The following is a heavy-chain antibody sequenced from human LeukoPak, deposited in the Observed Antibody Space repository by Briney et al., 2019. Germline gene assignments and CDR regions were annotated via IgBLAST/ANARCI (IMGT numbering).Heavy chain of an antibody. CDR1: GGSISSGGYY. Sequence: SETLSLTCAVSGGSISSGGYYWSWIRQHPGKGLEWIGYIYYSGSTYYNPSLKSRVTISVDTSKNQFSLKLSSVTAADTAVYYCARDRAVAGERGFDYWGQGTLVTVSS. CDR3: ARDRAVAGERGFDY. D-gene: IGHD6-19*01. V-gene: IGHV4-31*11. J-gene: IGHJ4*02. CDR2: IYYSGST.